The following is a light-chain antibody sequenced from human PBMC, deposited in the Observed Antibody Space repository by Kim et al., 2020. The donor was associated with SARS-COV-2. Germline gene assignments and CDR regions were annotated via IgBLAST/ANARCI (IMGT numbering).Light chain of an antibody. Sequence: QSVLTQPPSVSAAPGQKVTISCSGGGSNIGRNYVSWYRQFPGTAPKLLIYDNGKRPSGIPDRFSASQSGTSATLGITLLQTGDEAIYYCGTWDTSLSVGVFGGGTKLTVL. CDR2: DNG. J-gene: IGLJ3*02. CDR3: GTWDTSLSVGV. V-gene: IGLV1-51*01. CDR1: GSNIGRNY.